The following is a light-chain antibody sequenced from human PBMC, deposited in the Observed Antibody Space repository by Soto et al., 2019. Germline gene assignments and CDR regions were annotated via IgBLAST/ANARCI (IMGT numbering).Light chain of an antibody. V-gene: IGLV2-18*02. Sequence: QSVLTQPPSVSGSHGQSVGISCSGSSSDVGSNNRVSWYQQSPGTAPKLMIYDVTNRPSGVPDRFSGSKSGNTASLTISGLQAEDEADYYCSSFTTSSTYVFGTGTKVTVL. CDR2: DVT. CDR1: SSDVGSNNR. J-gene: IGLJ1*01. CDR3: SSFTTSSTYV.